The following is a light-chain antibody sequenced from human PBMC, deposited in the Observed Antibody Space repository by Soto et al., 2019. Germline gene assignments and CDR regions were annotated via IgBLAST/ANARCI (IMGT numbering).Light chain of an antibody. CDR2: GNN. V-gene: IGLV1-40*01. J-gene: IGLJ3*02. Sequence: QSVLTQPPSVSGAPGQRVTISCTGSSSNIGAGYEVHWYQQLPGTAPKLLIHGNNNRPSGVPDRISGSKSGTSVSLAITGLRAEDEADYYCLSYDSSLGVVFGGGTKLTVL. CDR1: SSNIGAGYE. CDR3: LSYDSSLGVV.